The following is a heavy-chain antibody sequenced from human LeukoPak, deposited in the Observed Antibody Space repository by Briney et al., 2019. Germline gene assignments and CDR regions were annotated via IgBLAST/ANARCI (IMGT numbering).Heavy chain of an antibody. CDR1: GGSISSYY. J-gene: IGHJ4*02. V-gene: IGHV4-59*01. CDR2: IYYSGST. Sequence: SETLSLTCTVSGGSISSYYWSWIRQPPGKGLEWIGYIYYSGSTNYNPSLKSRVTISVDTSKNQFSLKLSSVTAADTAVYYCARGFGPVAVWDYWGQGTLVTVSS. CDR3: ARGFGPVAVWDY. D-gene: IGHD2-21*01.